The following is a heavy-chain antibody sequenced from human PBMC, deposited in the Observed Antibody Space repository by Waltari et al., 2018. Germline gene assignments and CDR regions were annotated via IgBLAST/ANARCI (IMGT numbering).Heavy chain of an antibody. D-gene: IGHD3-10*01. CDR3: AKDGGVWFRETYYYGMDV. Sequence: EVQLVESGGGLVQPGRSLRLSCAASGFTFDDYAMHWVRPAPGKGLEWVSGISWNSGSIGYADSVKGRFTISRDNAKNSLYLQMNSLRAEDMALYYCAKDGGVWFRETYYYGMDVWGQGTTVTVSS. CDR2: ISWNSGSI. CDR1: GFTFDDYA. J-gene: IGHJ6*02. V-gene: IGHV3-9*03.